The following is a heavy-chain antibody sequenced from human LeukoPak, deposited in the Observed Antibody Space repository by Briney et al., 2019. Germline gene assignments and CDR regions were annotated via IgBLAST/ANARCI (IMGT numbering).Heavy chain of an antibody. V-gene: IGHV3-9*01. CDR3: AKDRHYYDSSGLDY. Sequence: GGSLRLSCAASGFTFDDYAMDWVRQAPGKGLEWVSGISWNSGTIGYADSVKGRFTISRDNSKNSLYLQMNSLRTEDTALYYCAKDRHYYDSSGLDYWGQGTLVTVSS. CDR1: GFTFDDYA. J-gene: IGHJ4*02. D-gene: IGHD3-22*01. CDR2: ISWNSGTI.